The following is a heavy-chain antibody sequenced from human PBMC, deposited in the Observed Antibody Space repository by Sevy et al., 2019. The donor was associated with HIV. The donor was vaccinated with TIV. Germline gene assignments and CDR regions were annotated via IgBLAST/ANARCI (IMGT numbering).Heavy chain of an antibody. Sequence: SETLSLTCAVYGGSFSGYYWSWIRQPPGKGLEWIGEINHGGSTIYNPSLKSRVTISVDTSKNQFSLKLSSVTAADTAVYYCASGGTLRRYFDYWGQGTLVTVSS. J-gene: IGHJ4*02. V-gene: IGHV4-34*01. CDR2: INHGGST. CDR1: GGSFSGYY. CDR3: ASGGTLRRYFDY. D-gene: IGHD1-1*01.